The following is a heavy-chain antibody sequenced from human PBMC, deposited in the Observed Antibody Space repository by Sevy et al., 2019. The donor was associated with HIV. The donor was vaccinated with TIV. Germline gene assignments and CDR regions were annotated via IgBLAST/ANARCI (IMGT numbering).Heavy chain of an antibody. D-gene: IGHD1-1*01. CDR3: ALERLSSDVAEYFQN. V-gene: IGHV3-30-3*01. CDR1: GFTFSRFS. J-gene: IGHJ1*01. CDR2: ISFDGTNK. Sequence: GGSLRLSCATSGFTFSRFSMHWVRQAPGKGLEWVSTISFDGTNKHYADFLQGRFTISRDNFKNSLSLQMNSLRTEDTAMYYCALERLSSDVAEYFQNWGQGNLVTVSS.